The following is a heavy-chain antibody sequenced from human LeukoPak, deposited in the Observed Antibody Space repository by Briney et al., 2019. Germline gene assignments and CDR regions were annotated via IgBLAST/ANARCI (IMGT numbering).Heavy chain of an antibody. CDR1: GFTFSSYA. D-gene: IGHD5-18*01. V-gene: IGHV3-23*01. CDR2: ISGSGGST. CDR3: AKDILRGYSYGYSAFDI. J-gene: IGHJ3*02. Sequence: GGCLRLSCAASGFTFSSYAMSWVRQAPGKGLGWVSTISGSGGSTYYADPVKGRFTISRDNSKDTVYLQMNSLRAEDTAVYHCAKDILRGYSYGYSAFDIWGQGTMVTVSS.